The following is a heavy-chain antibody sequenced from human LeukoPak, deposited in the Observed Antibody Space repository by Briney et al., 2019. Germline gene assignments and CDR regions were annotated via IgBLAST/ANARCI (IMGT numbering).Heavy chain of an antibody. Sequence: SETLSLTCAVSGGSFSGYYWSWIRQPPGKGLERIGEINHSGSTNYNPSLKSRVTISVDTSKNQFSLKLSSVTAADPAVYYCARSGYVWGSYRYQPFDYWGQGTLVTVSS. CDR1: GGSFSGYY. CDR3: ARSGYVWGSYRYQPFDY. CDR2: INHSGST. J-gene: IGHJ4*02. D-gene: IGHD3-16*02. V-gene: IGHV4-34*01.